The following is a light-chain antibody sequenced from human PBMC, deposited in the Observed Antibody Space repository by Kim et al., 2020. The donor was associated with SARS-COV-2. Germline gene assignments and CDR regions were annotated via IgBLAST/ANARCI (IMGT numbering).Light chain of an antibody. Sequence: GQSITISCTGTSSDVGNYNLVSWYQQHPGKAPKLIIYEVTKRPSGVSNRFSGSKSGKTASLTISGLQAEDEADYYCCSYAGSRSWVFGGGTKVTVL. CDR1: SSDVGNYNL. CDR2: EVT. V-gene: IGLV2-23*02. CDR3: CSYAGSRSWV. J-gene: IGLJ3*02.